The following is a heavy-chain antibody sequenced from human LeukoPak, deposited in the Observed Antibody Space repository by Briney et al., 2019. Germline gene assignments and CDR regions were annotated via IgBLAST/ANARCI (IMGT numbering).Heavy chain of an antibody. J-gene: IGHJ6*03. CDR3: ARGQAQYYDFWSGYYKGAYYYYYMDV. CDR2: MNPNSGKT. D-gene: IGHD3-3*01. Sequence: ASVKVSCKASGYTFTSYDINWVGRATGQGREWMGWMNPNSGKTGYAKKFQGRVTMTRNTSISTAYMELSSLRSEDTAVYYCARGQAQYYDFWSGYYKGAYYYYYMDVWGKGTTVTVSS. CDR1: GYTFTSYD. V-gene: IGHV1-8*01.